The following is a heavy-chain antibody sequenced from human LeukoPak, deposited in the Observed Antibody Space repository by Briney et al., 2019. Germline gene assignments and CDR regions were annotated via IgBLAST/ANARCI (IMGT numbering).Heavy chain of an antibody. CDR3: ARAAAAIAYMDV. V-gene: IGHV1-2*02. CDR2: INPNSGGT. D-gene: IGHD2-2*02. Sequence: ASVKVSCKSSGYTFTGYYMHWVRQAPGQGLEWMGWINPNSGGTDYAQKFQGRITMTRDTSISTAYMELSRLTSDDTAVYYCARAAAAIAYMDVWGKGTTVTVSS. CDR1: GYTFTGYY. J-gene: IGHJ6*03.